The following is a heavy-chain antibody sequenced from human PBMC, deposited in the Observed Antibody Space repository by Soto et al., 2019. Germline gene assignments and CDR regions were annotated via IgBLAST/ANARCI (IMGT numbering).Heavy chain of an antibody. CDR1: GGTFSSYA. CDR3: ARDRRPYYASAARDAFDI. Sequence: SVKVSCKASGGTFSSYAISWVRQAPGQGLEWMGGIIPIFGTANYAQKFQGRVTITADESMSTAYMELSSLRSEDTAVYYCARDRRPYYASAARDAFDIWGQGTMVTVSS. CDR2: IIPIFGTA. D-gene: IGHD1-26*01. V-gene: IGHV1-69*13. J-gene: IGHJ3*02.